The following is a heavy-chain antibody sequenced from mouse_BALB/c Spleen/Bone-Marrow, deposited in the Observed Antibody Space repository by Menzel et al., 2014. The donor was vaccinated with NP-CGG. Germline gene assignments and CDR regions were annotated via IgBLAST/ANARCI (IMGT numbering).Heavy chain of an antibody. CDR2: IWGDGST. Sequence: VKLMESGPGLVAPSQSLSITCTVSGFSLTGYGVNWVRQPPGKGLEWLGMIWGDGSTDYNSALKSRLSISKDNSKSQVFLKMNSLETDDTARHYCARGEDYDDYYAMDYWGQGTSVTVSS. CDR1: GFSLTGYG. V-gene: IGHV2-6-7*01. J-gene: IGHJ4*01. CDR3: ARGEDYDDYYAMDY. D-gene: IGHD2-4*01.